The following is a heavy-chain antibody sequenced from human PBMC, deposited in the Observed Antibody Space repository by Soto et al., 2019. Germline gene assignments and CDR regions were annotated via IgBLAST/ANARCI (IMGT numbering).Heavy chain of an antibody. CDR1: GYTFTSYY. V-gene: IGHV1-46*01. Sequence: GASVKVSCKASGYTFTSYYMHWVRQAPGQGLEWMGIINPSGGSTSYAQKFQGRVTMTRDTSTSTVYMELSSLRSEDTAVYYCARGRYYDSSGSPPLGYWGQGTLVTVSS. D-gene: IGHD3-22*01. CDR2: INPSGGST. J-gene: IGHJ4*02. CDR3: ARGRYYDSSGSPPLGY.